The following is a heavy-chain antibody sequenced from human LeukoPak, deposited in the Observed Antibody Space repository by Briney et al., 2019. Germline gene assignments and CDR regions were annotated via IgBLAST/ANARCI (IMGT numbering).Heavy chain of an antibody. CDR2: IYYSGST. V-gene: IGHV4-59*08. Sequence: SETLSLTCTVSGGSISSYYWSWLRQPPGKGVEWIGHIYYSGSTNYNPSLKRRVTISVDTSKNQFSLKLSSVTAADTAVYYCARRGYCSGGTCYCFDYWGQGTLVTVSS. CDR1: GGSISSYY. D-gene: IGHD2-15*01. J-gene: IGHJ4*02. CDR3: ARRGYCSGGTCYCFDY.